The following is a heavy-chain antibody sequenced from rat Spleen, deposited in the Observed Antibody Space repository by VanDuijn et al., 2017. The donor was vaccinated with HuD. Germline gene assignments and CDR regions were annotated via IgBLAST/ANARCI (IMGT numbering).Heavy chain of an antibody. CDR2: VNKDSSIK. V-gene: IGHV4-2*01. CDR1: GFNFKDDW. D-gene: IGHD4-3*01. Sequence: EVKLVESGGGLVQPGRSLKLSCDAPGFNFKDDWMGWVRQAPGKGLEWIGAVNKDSSIKKYTPSLKDKITVSRDNAQNTLYLQMSKLGSEDTAIYYCVREEFGVRDWGQGVMVTVSS. CDR3: VREEFGVRD. J-gene: IGHJ2*01.